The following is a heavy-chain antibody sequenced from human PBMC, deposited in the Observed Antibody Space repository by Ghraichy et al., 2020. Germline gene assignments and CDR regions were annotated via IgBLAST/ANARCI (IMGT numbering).Heavy chain of an antibody. CDR3: ARVGRIVVVINYFDY. CDR1: GYTFTSYG. CDR2: ISAYNGNT. Sequence: ASVKVSCKASGYTFTSYGISWVRQAPGQGLEWMGWISAYNGNTNYAQKLQGRVTMTTDTSTSTAYMELRSLRSDDTAVYYCARVGRIVVVINYFDYWGQGTLVTVSS. J-gene: IGHJ4*02. V-gene: IGHV1-18*01. D-gene: IGHD3-22*01.